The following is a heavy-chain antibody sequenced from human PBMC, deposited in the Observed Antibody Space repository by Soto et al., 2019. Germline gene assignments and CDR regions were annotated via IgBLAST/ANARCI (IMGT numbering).Heavy chain of an antibody. J-gene: IGHJ4*02. Sequence: QVQLVESGGGVVQPGTSLRLSCAASGFSFNTHGMHWIRQTPAKGLEWVAVIWFDGSKKYYEDSVTGRFAISRDNSRSARYLEMDSLRVEDTGVYYCARSSGLGIDFWGQGTLVTVSS. CDR1: GFSFNTHG. V-gene: IGHV3-33*01. D-gene: IGHD6-19*01. CDR3: ARSSGLGIDF. CDR2: IWFDGSKK.